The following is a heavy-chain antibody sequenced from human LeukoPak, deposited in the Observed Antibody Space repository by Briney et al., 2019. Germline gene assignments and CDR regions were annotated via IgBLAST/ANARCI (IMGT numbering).Heavy chain of an antibody. V-gene: IGHV1-69*02. J-gene: IGHJ4*02. CDR3: ASSPARDFWSGYYSYYLDY. Sequence: SVKVSCKASGGTFSSYTISWVRQAPGQGLEWMGRIIPILGIANYAQKFQGRVTITADKSTSTAYMELSSLRSEDTAVYYCASSPARDFWSGYYSYYLDYWGQGTLVTVSS. CDR1: GGTFSSYT. CDR2: IIPILGIA. D-gene: IGHD3-3*01.